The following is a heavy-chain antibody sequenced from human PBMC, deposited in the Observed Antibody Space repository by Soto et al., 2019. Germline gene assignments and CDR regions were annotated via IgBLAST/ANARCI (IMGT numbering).Heavy chain of an antibody. J-gene: IGHJ4*02. D-gene: IGHD3-3*01. CDR3: AKEPSSDFWSAYYYFDY. CDR1: GFTFGSHA. CDR2: ISGSGGSA. V-gene: IGHV3-23*01. Sequence: EVQLLESGGGLVQPGGSLRLSCAASGFTFGSHAMIWVRQAPGKGLEWVSAISGSGGSAYYADSVKGRFTISRDNSINTAYLQMTRLRADDTALYYCAKEPSSDFWSAYYYFDYWGQGTLVTVSS.